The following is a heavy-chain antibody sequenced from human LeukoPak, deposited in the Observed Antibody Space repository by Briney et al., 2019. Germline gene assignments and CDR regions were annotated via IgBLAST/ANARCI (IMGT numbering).Heavy chain of an antibody. CDR1: GYTLTSYD. D-gene: IGHD6-19*01. Sequence: ASVKVSCKASGYTLTSYDINWVRQATGQGLEWMGWMNPNSGNTGYAQTFQGRVTMTRNTSISTAYMELSSLRSEDTAVYYCATGRQWLASTGIYWGQGTLVTVSS. V-gene: IGHV1-8*01. CDR3: ATGRQWLASTGIY. J-gene: IGHJ4*02. CDR2: MNPNSGNT.